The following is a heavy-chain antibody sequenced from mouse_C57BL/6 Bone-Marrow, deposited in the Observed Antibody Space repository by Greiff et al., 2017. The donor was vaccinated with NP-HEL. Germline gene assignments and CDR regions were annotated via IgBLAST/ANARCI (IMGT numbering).Heavy chain of an antibody. Sequence: QVQLQQSGAELAKPGASVKLSCKASGYTFTSYWMHWVKQRPGQGLEWIGYINPSSGYTKYNQKFKDKATLTADKSSSTAYMQLSSLTYEDSAVYYCARTYYSNYVGFDYWGQGTTLTVSS. CDR1: GYTFTSYW. J-gene: IGHJ2*01. CDR3: ARTYYSNYVGFDY. CDR2: INPSSGYT. D-gene: IGHD2-5*01. V-gene: IGHV1-7*01.